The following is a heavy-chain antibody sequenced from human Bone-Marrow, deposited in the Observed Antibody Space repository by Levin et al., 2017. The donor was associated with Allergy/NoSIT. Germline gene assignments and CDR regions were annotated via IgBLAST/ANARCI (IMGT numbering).Heavy chain of an antibody. Sequence: GESLKISCKASGYTFTSYAMNWVRQAPGQGLEWMGWINTNTGNPTYAQGFTGRFVFSLDTSVSTAYLQISSLKAEDTAVYYCARDTVVNWFDPWGQGTLVTVA. D-gene: IGHD2-15*01. CDR1: GYTFTSYA. CDR2: INTNTGNP. J-gene: IGHJ5*02. CDR3: ARDTVVNWFDP. V-gene: IGHV7-4-1*02.